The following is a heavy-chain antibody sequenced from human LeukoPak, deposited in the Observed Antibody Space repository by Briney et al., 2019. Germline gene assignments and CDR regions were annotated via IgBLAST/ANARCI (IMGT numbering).Heavy chain of an antibody. CDR3: ARAEWDVDTASYYFDY. J-gene: IGHJ4*02. V-gene: IGHV4-61*05. CDR2: IYYSGST. CDR1: GGSISSSSYY. Sequence: SETLSLTCTVSGGSISSSSYYWGWIRQPPGKGLEWIGYIYYSGSTNYSPSLKSRVTISVDTSKNQFSLKLSSVTAADTAVYYCARAEWDVDTASYYFDYWGQGTLVTVSS. D-gene: IGHD5-18*01.